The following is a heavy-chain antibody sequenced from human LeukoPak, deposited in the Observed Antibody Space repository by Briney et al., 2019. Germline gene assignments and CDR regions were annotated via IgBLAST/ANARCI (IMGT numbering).Heavy chain of an antibody. V-gene: IGHV4-61*02. Sequence: SETLSLTCTVSGGSISSGSYYWSWIRQPAGKGLEWIGRIYTSGSTNYNPSLKSRVTISVDTSKNQFSLKLSSVTAADTAVYYCARNVLLWFGDRYGGWFDPWGQGTLVTVSS. CDR3: ARNVLLWFGDRYGGWFDP. CDR2: IYTSGST. J-gene: IGHJ5*02. D-gene: IGHD3-10*01. CDR1: GGSISSGSYY.